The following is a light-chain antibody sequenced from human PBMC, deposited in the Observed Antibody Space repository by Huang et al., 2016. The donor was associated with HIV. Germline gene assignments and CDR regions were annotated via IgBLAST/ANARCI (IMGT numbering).Light chain of an antibody. CDR3: QQYNKWPPIT. V-gene: IGKV3-15*01. CDR2: GAS. CDR1: QSVSSN. J-gene: IGKJ5*01. Sequence: EIVMTQSPATLSVSPGERATLSCRASQSVSSNLAWYQQKPGQAPRLLIYGASTRATGIPARFRGSGSGTEFTLTVSSLQSEDFAVYYCQQYNKWPPITFGQGTRLEMK.